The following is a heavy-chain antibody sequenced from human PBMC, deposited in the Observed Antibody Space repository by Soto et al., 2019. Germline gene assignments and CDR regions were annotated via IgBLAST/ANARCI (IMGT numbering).Heavy chain of an antibody. Sequence: SETLSLTCAVSGYSISSGYYWGWIRQPPGKGLEWIGSIYHSGRTYYNPSLKSRVTISVDTSKNQFSLKLSSVTAADTAVYYCARGQPGIAVRFDPWGQGTLVTVSS. CDR1: GYSISSGYY. CDR3: ARGQPGIAVRFDP. CDR2: IYHSGRT. V-gene: IGHV4-38-2*01. J-gene: IGHJ5*02. D-gene: IGHD6-19*01.